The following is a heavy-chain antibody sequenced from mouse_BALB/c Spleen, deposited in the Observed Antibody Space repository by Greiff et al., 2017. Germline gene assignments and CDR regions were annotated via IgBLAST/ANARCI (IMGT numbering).Heavy chain of an antibody. D-gene: IGHD1-1*01. CDR3: TKYGSSQRWYFDV. V-gene: IGHV1-5*01. CDR2: IYPGNSDT. J-gene: IGHJ1*01. Sequence: VQLQQSGTVLARPGASVKMSCKASGYSFTSYWMHWVKQRPGQGLEWIGAIYPGNSDTSYNQKFKGKAKLTAVTSASTAYMELSSLTNEDSAVYYCTKYGSSQRWYFDVWGAGTTVTVSS. CDR1: GYSFTSYW.